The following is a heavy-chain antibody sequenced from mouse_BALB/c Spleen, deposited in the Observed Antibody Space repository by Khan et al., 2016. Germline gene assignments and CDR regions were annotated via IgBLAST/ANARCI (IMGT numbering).Heavy chain of an antibody. Sequence: EVQLQESGPDLVKPSQSLSLTCTVTGYSITSGYRWHWIRQFPGNKLEWMGYIHYNGSTNYNPSLKSRISITRDTSKNQFLLQLNSVTTEDTATYYCASPHYYGSDYWGQGTTLTVSS. D-gene: IGHD1-1*01. CDR2: IHYNGST. CDR1: GYSITSGYR. J-gene: IGHJ2*01. CDR3: ASPHYYGSDY. V-gene: IGHV3-1*02.